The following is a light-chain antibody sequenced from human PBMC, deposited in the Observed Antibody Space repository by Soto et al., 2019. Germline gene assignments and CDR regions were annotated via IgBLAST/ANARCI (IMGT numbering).Light chain of an antibody. Sequence: QSALTQPPSASGSPGQSVTISCTGTSSDVGGYNYVSWYQQHPGKAPKLMIYEVSKRPSGVPDPFSGSKSGNTASLTVSGLQAEHEADYYCSSYAGSNNWVFGGGTTLTVL. V-gene: IGLV2-8*01. CDR2: EVS. CDR3: SSYAGSNNWV. CDR1: SSDVGGYNY. J-gene: IGLJ3*02.